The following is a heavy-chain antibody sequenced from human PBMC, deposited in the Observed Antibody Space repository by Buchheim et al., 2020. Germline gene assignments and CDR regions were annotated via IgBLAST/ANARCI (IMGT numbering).Heavy chain of an antibody. CDR2: ISYDGSNK. V-gene: IGHV3-30-3*01. J-gene: IGHJ6*02. Sequence: QVQLVESGGGVVQSGRSLRLSCAASGFTFSSYAMHWVRQAPGKGLEWVAVISYDGSNKYYADSVKGRFTISRDNSKNTLYLQRNSLRAEETAVYYCARTQYYYGSGSYYRDGMDVWGQGTT. D-gene: IGHD3-10*01. CDR1: GFTFSSYA. CDR3: ARTQYYYGSGSYYRDGMDV.